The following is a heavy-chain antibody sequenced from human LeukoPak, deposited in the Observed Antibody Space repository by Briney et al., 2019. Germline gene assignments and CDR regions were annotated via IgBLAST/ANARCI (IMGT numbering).Heavy chain of an antibody. CDR3: ARGRPLDY. CDR1: GGSFSGYY. CDR2: INHSGST. D-gene: IGHD6-6*01. J-gene: IGHJ4*02. V-gene: IGHV4-34*01. Sequence: SETLSLTCAVYGGSFSGYYWSWIRQPPGKGLELIGEINHSGSTNYNPSLKSRVTISVDTSKNQFSLKLSSVTAADTAVYYCARGRPLDYWGQGTLVTVSS.